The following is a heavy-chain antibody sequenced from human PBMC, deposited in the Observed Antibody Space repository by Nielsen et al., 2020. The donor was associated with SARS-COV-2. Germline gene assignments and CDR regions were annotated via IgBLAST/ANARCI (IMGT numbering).Heavy chain of an antibody. CDR3: ARSGLGSVQIDY. D-gene: IGHD3-3*01. J-gene: IGHJ4*02. CDR2: IYYSGST. Sequence: SETLSLTCTVSGGSISSSSYYWGWIRQPPGKGLEWIGSIYYSGSTYYNPSLKSRVTISVDTSKNQFSLKLSSVTAADTAVYYCARSGLGSVQIDYWGQGTLVTVSS. V-gene: IGHV4-39*07. CDR1: GGSISSSSYY.